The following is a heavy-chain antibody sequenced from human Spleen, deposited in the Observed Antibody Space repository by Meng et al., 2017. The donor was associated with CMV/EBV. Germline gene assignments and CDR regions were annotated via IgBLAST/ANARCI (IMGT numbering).Heavy chain of an antibody. D-gene: IGHD3-3*01. CDR3: ARSFGVVIPFATGYGMDV. CDR2: IDWDDDK. CDR1: GFSLSTSGMC. Sequence: SGPTLVKPTQTLTLTCTFSGFSLSTSGMCVSWVRQPPGKALEWLALIDWDDDKYYSTSLKTRLTISKDTSKNQVVLTMTNMGPVDTATYYCARSFGVVIPFATGYGMDVWGQGTTVTVSS. V-gene: IGHV2-70*20. J-gene: IGHJ6*02.